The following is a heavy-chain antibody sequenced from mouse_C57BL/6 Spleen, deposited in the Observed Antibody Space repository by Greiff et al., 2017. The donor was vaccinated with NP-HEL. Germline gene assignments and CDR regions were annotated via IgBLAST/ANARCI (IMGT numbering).Heavy chain of an antibody. CDR2: IHPNSGST. CDR3: AIYYAIYYFDY. D-gene: IGHD1-1*01. V-gene: IGHV1-64*01. CDR1: GYTFTSYW. Sequence: QVQLQQPGAELVKPGASVKLSCKASGYTFTSYWMHWVKQRPGQGLEWIGMIHPNSGSTNYNEKFKSKATLTVDKSSSTAYMQLSSLTSEDSAVYYCAIYYAIYYFDYWGQGTTLTVSS. J-gene: IGHJ2*01.